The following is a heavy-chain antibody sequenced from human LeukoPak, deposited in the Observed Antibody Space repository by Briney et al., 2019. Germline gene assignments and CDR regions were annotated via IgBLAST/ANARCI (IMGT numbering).Heavy chain of an antibody. J-gene: IGHJ2*01. CDR2: INPNSGGT. Sequence: ASVKVSCKASGYTFTGYYMHWVRQAPEQGLEWMGRINPNSGGTNYAQKFQGRVTMTRDTSISTAYMELSRLRSDDTAVYYCARDFAMIFGVVIGFDLWGHGTLVTVSS. CDR3: ARDFAMIFGVVIGFDL. V-gene: IGHV1-2*06. CDR1: GYTFTGYY. D-gene: IGHD3-3*01.